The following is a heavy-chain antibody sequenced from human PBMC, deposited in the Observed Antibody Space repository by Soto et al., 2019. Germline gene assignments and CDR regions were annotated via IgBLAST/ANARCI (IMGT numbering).Heavy chain of an antibody. D-gene: IGHD2-2*01. CDR3: ARGPIVVVPAAPATFNWFDP. CDR2: MNPNSGNT. V-gene: IGHV1-8*01. J-gene: IGHJ5*02. Sequence: RASVKVSCKASGYTFTSYDINWVRQATGQGLEWMGWMNPNSGNTGYAQKFQGRVTMTRNTSISTAYMELSSLRSEDTAVYYCARGPIVVVPAAPATFNWFDPWGQGTLVTVSS. CDR1: GYTFTSYD.